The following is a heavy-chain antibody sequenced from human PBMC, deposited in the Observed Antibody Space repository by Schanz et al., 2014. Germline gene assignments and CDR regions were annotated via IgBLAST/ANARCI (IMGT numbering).Heavy chain of an antibody. V-gene: IGHV3-43*01. Sequence: GESGGGLVKPGGSLRLSCAASGFSFDDYTMHWVRHSPGKGLEWVSILDRDVGHTYYADSVKGRFTISRDNSKNSLYLQMNSLRTEDTALYYCAKDSRGSSFDMDVWGQGTTVTVSS. CDR2: LDRDVGHT. CDR1: GFSFDDYT. D-gene: IGHD1-26*01. CDR3: AKDSRGSSFDMDV. J-gene: IGHJ6*02.